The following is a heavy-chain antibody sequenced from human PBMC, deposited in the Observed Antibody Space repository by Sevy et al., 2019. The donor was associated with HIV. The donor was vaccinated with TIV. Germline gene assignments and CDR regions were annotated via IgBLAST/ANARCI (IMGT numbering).Heavy chain of an antibody. CDR3: ARDWNYYGSGSYYNDY. J-gene: IGHJ4*02. D-gene: IGHD3-10*01. CDR2: INWNGGST. Sequence: GSLRLSCAASGFTFDDYGMSWVRQAPGKGLEWVSGINWNGGSTGYADSVKGRFTISRDNAKNSLYLQMNSLRAEDTALYHCARDWNYYGSGSYYNDYWGQGTLVTVSS. CDR1: GFTFDDYG. V-gene: IGHV3-20*01.